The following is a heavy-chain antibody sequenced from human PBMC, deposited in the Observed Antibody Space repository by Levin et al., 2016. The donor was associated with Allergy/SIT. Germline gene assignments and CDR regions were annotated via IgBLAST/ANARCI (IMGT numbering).Heavy chain of an antibody. V-gene: IGHV3-74*01. CDR1: GFTFSSYW. Sequence: GESLKISCAASGFTFSSYWMHWVRQAPGKGLVWVSRINSDGSSTSYADSVKGRFTISRDNAKNTLYLQMNSLRAEDTAVYYCARRSSGCRSLDYWGQGTLVTVSS. J-gene: IGHJ4*02. D-gene: IGHD6-19*01. CDR2: INSDGSST. CDR3: ARRSSGCRSLDY.